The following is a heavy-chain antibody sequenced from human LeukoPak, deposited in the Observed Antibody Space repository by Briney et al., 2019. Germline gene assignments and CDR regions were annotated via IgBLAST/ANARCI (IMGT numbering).Heavy chain of an antibody. V-gene: IGHV3-74*01. J-gene: IGHJ3*02. D-gene: IGHD2-8*01. CDR2: INSDGSST. CDR1: GFTFSSYW. Sequence: PGGSLRLSCAASGFTFSSYWMHRVRQAPGRGLVWVSRINSDGSSTSYADSVKGRFTISRDNAKNTLYLQMNSLRAEDTAVYYCARRPGTNAFDIWGQGTMVTVSS. CDR3: ARRPGTNAFDI.